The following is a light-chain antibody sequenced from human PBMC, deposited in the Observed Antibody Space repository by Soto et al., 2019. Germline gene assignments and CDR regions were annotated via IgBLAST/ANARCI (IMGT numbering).Light chain of an antibody. J-gene: IGLJ1*01. Sequence: QSVLTQPASVSGSPGQSISISCTGTSSDVGSHNLVSWYQQHPDRAPKLMIYEGSKRPSGVSNRFSGSKSGNTASLTISGLQAEDEADYFCCSYAGSSTYIFGSGTKLTVL. V-gene: IGLV2-23*01. CDR3: CSYAGSSTYI. CDR1: SSDVGSHNL. CDR2: EGS.